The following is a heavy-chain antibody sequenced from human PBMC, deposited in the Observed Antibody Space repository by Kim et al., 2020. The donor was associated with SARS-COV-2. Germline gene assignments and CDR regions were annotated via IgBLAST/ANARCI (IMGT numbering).Heavy chain of an antibody. CDR3: ARDRGGLDY. V-gene: IGHV3-33*08. Sequence: GGSLRLSCAASGFTFSSYGMHWVRQAPGKGLEWVAVRWYDGSNKYYADSVKGRFTISRDNSKNTLYLEMNSLRAEDTAVYYCARDRGGLDYWGQGTLVTVSS. J-gene: IGHJ4*02. D-gene: IGHD3-10*01. CDR2: RWYDGSNK. CDR1: GFTFSSYG.